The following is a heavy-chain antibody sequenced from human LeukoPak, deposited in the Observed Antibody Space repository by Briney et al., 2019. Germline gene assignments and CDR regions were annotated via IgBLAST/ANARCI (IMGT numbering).Heavy chain of an antibody. D-gene: IGHD3-10*01. J-gene: IGHJ4*02. CDR2: IYYSGST. CDR3: ARSAHMVRGVYFDY. Sequence: SETLSLTCTVSGGAISSYDWSWIRQPPGKGLEWIGYIYYSGSTNYNPSLKSRVTISVDTSKNQFSLKLSSVTAADTAVYYCARSAHMVRGVYFDYWGQGTLVTVSS. V-gene: IGHV4-59*01. CDR1: GGAISSYD.